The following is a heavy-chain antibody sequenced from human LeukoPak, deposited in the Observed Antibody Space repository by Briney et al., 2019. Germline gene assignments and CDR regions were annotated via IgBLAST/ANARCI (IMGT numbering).Heavy chain of an antibody. CDR1: GGSISSYY. CDR3: ARENSGSYREFDY. J-gene: IGHJ4*02. Sequence: SETLSLTCTVSGGSISSYYWSWIRQPAGKGLEWIGRIYTSGSTNYNASLKSRVSMSVDTSKNQFSLKLSSVTAADTAVFCCARENSGSYREFDYWGQGTLVTVSS. CDR2: IYTSGST. D-gene: IGHD1-26*01. V-gene: IGHV4-4*07.